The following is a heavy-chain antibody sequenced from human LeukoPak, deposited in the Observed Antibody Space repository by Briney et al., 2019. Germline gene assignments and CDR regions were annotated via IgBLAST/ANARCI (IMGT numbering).Heavy chain of an antibody. J-gene: IGHJ4*02. CDR1: GFTFSSYE. Sequence: GGSLRLSCAASGFTFSSYEMNWVRQAPGKGLEWVSYISSSGSTIYYADSVKGRFTISRDNAKNSLYLQMNSLRAEDTAVYYCARDSEPNGDYVGYFDYWDQGTLVTVSS. CDR2: ISSSGSTI. V-gene: IGHV3-48*03. D-gene: IGHD4-17*01. CDR3: ARDSEPNGDYVGYFDY.